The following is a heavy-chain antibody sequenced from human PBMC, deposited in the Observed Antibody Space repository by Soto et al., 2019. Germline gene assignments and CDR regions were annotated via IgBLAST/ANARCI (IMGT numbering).Heavy chain of an antibody. CDR2: INAGNGNT. V-gene: IGHV1-3*01. Sequence: GSSVQVSCTASGYPFTSYAKHWVRHAPGHRLAWMGWINAGNGNTKYSQKFQGRVTITRDTSASTAYMELSSLRSEDTAVYYCARDWGEYCRGVRGYSGGPYYGMVVWGKATTITVS. J-gene: IGHJ6*04. CDR1: GYPFTSYA. CDR3: ARDWGEYCRGVRGYSGGPYYGMVV. D-gene: IGHD2-15*01.